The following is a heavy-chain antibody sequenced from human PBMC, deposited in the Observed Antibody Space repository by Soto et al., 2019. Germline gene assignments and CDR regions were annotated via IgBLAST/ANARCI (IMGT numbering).Heavy chain of an antibody. D-gene: IGHD2-15*01. J-gene: IGHJ4*02. CDR1: GFIFNSHG. CDR2: ISYDGRNQ. Sequence: QVQVVESGGGVVQPGRSLRLSCAASGFIFNSHGMHWVRQAPGKGLEWVALISYDGRNQYYADSVKGRFTISRDNSKNTLYLQMNTLRVDDTAMYYCARDRSWSLDYWGQGTLVTVS. CDR3: ARDRSWSLDY. V-gene: IGHV3-30*03.